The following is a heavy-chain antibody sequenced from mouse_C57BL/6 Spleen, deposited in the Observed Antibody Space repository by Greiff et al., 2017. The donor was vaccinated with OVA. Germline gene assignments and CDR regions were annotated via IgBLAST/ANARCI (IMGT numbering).Heavy chain of an antibody. D-gene: IGHD2-4*01. CDR2: IWSDGST. V-gene: IGHV2-6-1*01. Sequence: VKLQESGPGLVAPSQSLSITCTVSGFSLTSYGVHWVRQPPGKGLEWLVVIWSDGSTTYNSALKSRLSISKDNSKSQVFLKMNSLQTDDTAMYYCARQRNDYDPYYAMDYWGQGTSVTVSS. CDR3: ARQRNDYDPYYAMDY. J-gene: IGHJ4*01. CDR1: GFSLTSYG.